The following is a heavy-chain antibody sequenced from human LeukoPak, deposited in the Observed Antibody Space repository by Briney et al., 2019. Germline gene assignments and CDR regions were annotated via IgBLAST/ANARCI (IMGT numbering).Heavy chain of an antibody. CDR3: ARGNSSSSCDY. CDR2: IYTNGST. J-gene: IGHJ4*02. CDR1: GGSINTYF. Sequence: SETLSLTCTVSGGSINTYFWNWIRQPAGKGLEWIGRIYTNGSTNYNPSLKSRVSISIDKSKNQFSLRLSSVTAADTAVYYCARGNSSSSCDYWGQGTLVTVSS. V-gene: IGHV4-4*07. D-gene: IGHD6-6*01.